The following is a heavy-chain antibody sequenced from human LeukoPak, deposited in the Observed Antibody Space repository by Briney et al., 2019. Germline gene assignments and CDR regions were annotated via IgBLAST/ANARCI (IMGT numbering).Heavy chain of an antibody. D-gene: IGHD3-10*01. V-gene: IGHV3-23*01. CDR1: GFTFDDYG. Sequence: GSLRLSCAASGFTFDDYGMSWVRQAPGKGLEWVSTIRSSGSDTYHADSVKGRFTISRDNSKNTLYLQMNSLRAEDTALYYCAKGGVLTYYFGSGSFDPPDYWGQGTLVTVSS. CDR3: AKGGVLTYYFGSGSFDPPDY. J-gene: IGHJ4*02. CDR2: IRSSGSDT.